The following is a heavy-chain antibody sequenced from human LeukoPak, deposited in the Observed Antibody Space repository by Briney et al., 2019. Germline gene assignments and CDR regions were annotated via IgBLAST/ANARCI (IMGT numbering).Heavy chain of an antibody. CDR2: INDSGVT. D-gene: IGHD1-26*01. CDR1: GGSFNGYY. Sequence: SETLSLTCAVYGGSFNGYYWSWIRQSPGEGLEWIGEINDSGVTNCNPSLESRVVLSVDTSKNQFSLRLSSVTAADTAVYYCAREGPIVGATHLVDYWGQGTWSPSPQ. J-gene: IGHJ4*02. V-gene: IGHV4-34*01. CDR3: AREGPIVGATHLVDY.